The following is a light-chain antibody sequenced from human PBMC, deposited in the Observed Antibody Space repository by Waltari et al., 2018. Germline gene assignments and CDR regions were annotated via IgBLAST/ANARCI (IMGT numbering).Light chain of an antibody. Sequence: QSALTQPRSVSGSPGQSVAISCSGTSSDVGGYNYVFWYQQHPGKAPKRMIYDVTKRPAGVPDRFSGSKSGNTASLTSSGLQADDEADYYCCSYAGRNIYVFGTGTKVTVL. J-gene: IGLJ1*01. V-gene: IGLV2-11*01. CDR1: SSDVGGYNY. CDR3: CSYAGRNIYV. CDR2: DVT.